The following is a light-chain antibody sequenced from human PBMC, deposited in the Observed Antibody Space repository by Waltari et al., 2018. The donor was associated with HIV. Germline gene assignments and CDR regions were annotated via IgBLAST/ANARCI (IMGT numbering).Light chain of an antibody. CDR3: SSYTTSSTWV. CDR2: EVT. V-gene: IGLV2-18*02. J-gene: IGLJ3*02. Sequence: QSPLTQPPSVSGSLGQSVTLPCSGTRSDIGSYILVYWYQQPPGTAPKLIIYEVTNRPSGVAVRFSGSKSGNTASLTISGLQAEDEADYYCSSYTTSSTWVFGGGTQLTVL. CDR1: RSDIGSYIL.